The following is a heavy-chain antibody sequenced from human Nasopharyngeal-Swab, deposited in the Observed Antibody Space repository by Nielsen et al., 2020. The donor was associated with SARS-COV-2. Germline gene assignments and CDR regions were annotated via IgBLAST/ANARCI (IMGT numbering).Heavy chain of an antibody. J-gene: IGHJ4*02. V-gene: IGHV4-39*01. D-gene: IGHD3-10*01. Sequence: SETLSLTCTVSGGSISSSSYYWGWIRQPPGKGLEWIGSIYYSGSTYYNPSLKSRVTISVDTSKNQFSLKLSSVTAADTAMYYCARPGIAGAQFYYGSGSYYNGFDYWGQGTLVTVSS. CDR1: GGSISSSSYY. CDR3: ARPGIAGAQFYYGSGSYYNGFDY. CDR2: IYYSGST.